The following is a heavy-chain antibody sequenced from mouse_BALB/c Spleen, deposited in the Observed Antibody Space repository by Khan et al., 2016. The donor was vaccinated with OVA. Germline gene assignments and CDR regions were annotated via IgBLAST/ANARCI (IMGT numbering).Heavy chain of an antibody. CDR1: GFTFSSYS. J-gene: IGHJ3*01. V-gene: IGHV5-6*01. CDR3: ASHLTGSFAY. Sequence: EVELVESGGDLVKPGGSLKFSCAASGFTFSSYSMSSVRQTPDKRLEWVATISSGGDYTYYSDNVKGRFTISRDNAKNTLYLQMNSLKSEDTAMYYCASHLTGSFAYWGQGTLVTVSA. D-gene: IGHD4-1*01. CDR2: ISSGGDYT.